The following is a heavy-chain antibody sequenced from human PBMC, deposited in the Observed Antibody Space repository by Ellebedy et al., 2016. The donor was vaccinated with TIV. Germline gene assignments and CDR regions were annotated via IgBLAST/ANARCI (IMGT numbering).Heavy chain of an antibody. CDR2: ISGDGGTP. D-gene: IGHD6-19*01. CDR3: AKDVGSSGLNWFDP. J-gene: IGHJ5*02. V-gene: IGHV3-43*02. Sequence: PGGSLRLSCAASGFTFDDYAMHRVRQAPGKGLEWVSLISGDGGTPYYADSVKGRFTISRDNSRNSLYLQMNSLRTEDTALYYCAKDVGSSGLNWFDPWGQGTLVTVSS. CDR1: GFTFDDYA.